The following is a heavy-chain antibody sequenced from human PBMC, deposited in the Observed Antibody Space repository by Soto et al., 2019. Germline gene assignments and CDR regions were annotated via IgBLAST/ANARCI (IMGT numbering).Heavy chain of an antibody. Sequence: ASVKVSCKVSGYTLTELSMHWVRQAPGKGLEWMGNFDPEDGETVYAQKFQGRVTMTEDTSTDTAYMELSSLRSEDTAVYYCATSNQRITVFGVVVDFDHWGQGTLVNVSS. V-gene: IGHV1-24*01. CDR2: FDPEDGET. CDR3: ATSNQRITVFGVVVDFDH. CDR1: GYTLTELS. J-gene: IGHJ4*02. D-gene: IGHD3-3*01.